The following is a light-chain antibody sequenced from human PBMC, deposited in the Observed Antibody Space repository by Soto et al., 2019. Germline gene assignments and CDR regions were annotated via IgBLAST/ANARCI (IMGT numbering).Light chain of an antibody. CDR2: DDN. V-gene: IGLV1-51*01. CDR1: SSNIGGNS. J-gene: IGLJ1*01. Sequence: QSVLTQPPSVSAAPGQKVTISCSGSSSNIGGNSVSWYQQLPGAAPKLLIYDDNKRPSGIPDRFSGSKSGTSATLGITGFQTGDEADYYCGSWDSSLSPYLFGTGTKV. CDR3: GSWDSSLSPYL.